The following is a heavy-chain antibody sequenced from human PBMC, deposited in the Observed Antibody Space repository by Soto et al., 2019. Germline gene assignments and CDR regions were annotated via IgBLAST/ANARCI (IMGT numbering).Heavy chain of an antibody. CDR2: ICGSGSST. Sequence: GGSLSLSCAASGFTFSSYAMSWVRQAPGKGLEWVSAICGSGSSTYYADSVKGRFTISRDNSKNTLYLQMNSLRAEDTAVYYCAKDRRYYDSSGPGYYGMDVWGQGTTVTVSS. V-gene: IGHV3-23*01. CDR1: GFTFSSYA. J-gene: IGHJ6*02. CDR3: AKDRRYYDSSGPGYYGMDV. D-gene: IGHD3-22*01.